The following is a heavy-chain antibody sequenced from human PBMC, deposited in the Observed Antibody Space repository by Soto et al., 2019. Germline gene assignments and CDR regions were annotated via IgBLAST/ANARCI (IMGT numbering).Heavy chain of an antibody. CDR3: ARGYCAVGGCYLRLHAIDV. D-gene: IGHD2-8*02. J-gene: IGHJ3*01. V-gene: IGHV3-21*01. Sequence: EVQLVESGGGLVMPGGSLRLSCAASGFTFSTYHMNWVRQAPGKGLEWVSSINPSSRHIYYADSVRGRFTISRDNSKNPIALQITSLRTGHAAVSYCARGYCAVGGCYLRLHAIDVWGPETMVTVSS. CDR1: GFTFSTYH. CDR2: INPSSRHI.